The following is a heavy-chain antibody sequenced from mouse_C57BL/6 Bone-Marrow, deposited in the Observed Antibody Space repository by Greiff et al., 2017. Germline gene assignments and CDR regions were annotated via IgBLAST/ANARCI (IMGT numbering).Heavy chain of an antibody. D-gene: IGHD2-1*01. CDR3: ARGGGNWFAY. CDR1: GYSITSGYY. J-gene: IGHJ3*01. V-gene: IGHV3-6*01. CDR2: ISYDGSN. Sequence: ESGPGLVKPSQSLSLTCSVTGYSITSGYYWNWIRQFPGNKLEWMGYISYDGSNNYNPSLKNRISITRDTSKNQFFLKLNSVTTEDTATYYCARGGGNWFAYWGQGTLVTVSA.